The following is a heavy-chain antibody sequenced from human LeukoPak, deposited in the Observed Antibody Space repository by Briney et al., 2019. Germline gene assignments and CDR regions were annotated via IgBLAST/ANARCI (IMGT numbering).Heavy chain of an antibody. CDR2: INQDGSEK. Sequence: GGSPRLSCGASGFTFSNSWMSWVRQAPGKGLEWVANINQDGSEKYYVDSVEGRFTISRDNAKNSLYLQMNSLRAEDTAVYYCARVFDYWGQGTLVTVSS. CDR3: ARVFDY. V-gene: IGHV3-7*05. CDR1: GFTFSNSW. J-gene: IGHJ4*02.